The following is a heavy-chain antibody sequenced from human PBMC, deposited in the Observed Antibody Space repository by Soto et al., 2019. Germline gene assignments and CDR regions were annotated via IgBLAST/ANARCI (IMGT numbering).Heavy chain of an antibody. Sequence: QVQLVQSVSEVKKPGSSVKVSCKASGGTFSSYAISWVRQAPGQGLEWMGGIIPIFGTANYAQKFQGRVTITADESTSTAYMELSSLRSEDTAVYYCASPGYSSGWYETDYWGQGTLVTVSS. J-gene: IGHJ4*02. V-gene: IGHV1-69*01. CDR2: IIPIFGTA. CDR1: GGTFSSYA. D-gene: IGHD6-19*01. CDR3: ASPGYSSGWYETDY.